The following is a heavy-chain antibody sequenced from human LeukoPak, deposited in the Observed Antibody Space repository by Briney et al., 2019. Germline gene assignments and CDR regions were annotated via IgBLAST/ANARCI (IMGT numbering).Heavy chain of an antibody. CDR3: ARVPTTLYCSGGSCYYFDY. D-gene: IGHD2-15*01. CDR1: GGTFSSYA. Sequence: GASVKVSCKASGGTFSSYAISWVRQAPGQGLEWMGGIIPIFGTANYAQKFQGRVTITADESTSTAYMELSSLRSEDTAVYYCARVPTTLYCSGGSCYYFDYWGQGTLATVSS. CDR2: IIPIFGTA. V-gene: IGHV1-69*01. J-gene: IGHJ4*02.